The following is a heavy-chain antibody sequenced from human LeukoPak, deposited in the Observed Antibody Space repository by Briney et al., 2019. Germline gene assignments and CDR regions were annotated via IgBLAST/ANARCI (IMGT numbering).Heavy chain of an antibody. V-gene: IGHV4-61*08. D-gene: IGHD3-10*01. CDR3: ARVRRSEYYGSGSPYYFDY. J-gene: IGHJ4*02. Sequence: SETLSLTCTVSGGSISSGGYYWSWIRQHPGKGLEWIGYIYYSGSTNYNPSLKSRVTISVDRSKNQFSLKLSSVTAADTAVYYCARVRRSEYYGSGSPYYFDYWGQGALVTVSS. CDR1: GGSISSGGYY. CDR2: IYYSGST.